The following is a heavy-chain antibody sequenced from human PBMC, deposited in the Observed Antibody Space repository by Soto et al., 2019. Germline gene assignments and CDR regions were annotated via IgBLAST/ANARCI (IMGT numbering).Heavy chain of an antibody. CDR3: ARVQAAYCSSTSCYTDVYYYYGMDV. CDR1: GFTFSSYS. CDR2: ISSSSSYI. J-gene: IGHJ6*02. V-gene: IGHV3-21*01. Sequence: EVQLVESGGGLVKPGGSLRLSCAASGFTFSSYSMNWVRQAPGKGLEWISSISSSSSYIYYADSVKGRFTISRDNAKNSLYLQMNSLRAEDTAVDYCARVQAAYCSSTSCYTDVYYYYGMDVWGQGTTVTVSS. D-gene: IGHD2-2*02.